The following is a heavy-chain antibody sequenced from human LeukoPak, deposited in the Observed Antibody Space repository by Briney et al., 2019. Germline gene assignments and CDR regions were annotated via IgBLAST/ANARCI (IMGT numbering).Heavy chain of an antibody. V-gene: IGHV4-34*01. CDR3: ASHYYYESSGRRPNPRFDY. CDR2: INHSGST. D-gene: IGHD3-22*01. J-gene: IGHJ4*02. CDR1: GGSFSGYS. Sequence: SESLSLTCAVYGGSFSGYSWSWIRQPPGKGLEWVGEINHSGSTNYNPSLKSRVTISVDTSKNQFSLKLSSVTAADTAVYYCASHYYYESSGRRPNPRFDYWGQGTLVTVSS.